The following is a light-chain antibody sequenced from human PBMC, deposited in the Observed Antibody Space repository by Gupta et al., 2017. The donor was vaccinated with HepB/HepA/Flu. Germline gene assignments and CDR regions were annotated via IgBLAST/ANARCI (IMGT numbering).Light chain of an antibody. V-gene: IGKV3-20*01. Sequence: EIVLTQSPGTLSLSPGERATLSCRASQSVSSNYLAWYQQKPGQAPRLLIYGASSRANDIPHRFSSNGSGTNFSLAISRLEPEDFAVYCCRQEGSSLLTFGQGTRLEIK. J-gene: IGKJ5*01. CDR2: GAS. CDR3: RQEGSSLLT. CDR1: QSVSSNY.